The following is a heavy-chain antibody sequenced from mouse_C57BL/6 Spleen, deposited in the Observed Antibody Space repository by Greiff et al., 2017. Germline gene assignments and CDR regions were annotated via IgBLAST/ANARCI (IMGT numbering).Heavy chain of an antibody. Sequence: VQLQQSGAELVRPGASVKLSCTASGFNIKDDYMHWVKQRPEQGLEWIGWIDPDNGDTEYAQKFQGKATITADTSSNTAYLQLSSLTSEDTAVYYCTTPVATLFAYWGQGTLVTVSA. J-gene: IGHJ3*01. CDR3: TTPVATLFAY. D-gene: IGHD1-2*01. V-gene: IGHV14-4*01. CDR2: IDPDNGDT. CDR1: GFNIKDDY.